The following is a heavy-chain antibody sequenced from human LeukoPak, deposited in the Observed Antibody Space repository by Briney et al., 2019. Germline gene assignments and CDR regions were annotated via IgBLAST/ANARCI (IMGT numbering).Heavy chain of an antibody. Sequence: PGGSLRLSCAASGFTFSSYWMSWVRQAPGKGLEWVANIKQDGSEKYYVDSVKGRFTISRDNAKNSLYLQMNSLRAEDTAVYYCARGGGILTGYYTYYMDVWGKGTTVTVSS. J-gene: IGHJ6*03. CDR2: IKQDGSEK. CDR3: ARGGGILTGYYTYYMDV. D-gene: IGHD3-9*01. CDR1: GFTFSSYW. V-gene: IGHV3-7*01.